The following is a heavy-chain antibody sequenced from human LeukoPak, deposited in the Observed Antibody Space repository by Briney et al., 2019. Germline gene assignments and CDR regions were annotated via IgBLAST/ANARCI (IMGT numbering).Heavy chain of an antibody. CDR3: ARVRYYGSGAGQYWYFDL. Sequence: ASVKVSCKASGYTFTSYYMHWVRQAPGQGLEWMGLINPTGGSTGYAQKFQDRVTITADESTSTAYMYLSSLRSEDTAMYYCARVRYYGSGAGQYWYFDLWGRGTLVTVSS. V-gene: IGHV1-46*01. J-gene: IGHJ2*01. CDR1: GYTFTSYY. D-gene: IGHD3-10*01. CDR2: INPTGGST.